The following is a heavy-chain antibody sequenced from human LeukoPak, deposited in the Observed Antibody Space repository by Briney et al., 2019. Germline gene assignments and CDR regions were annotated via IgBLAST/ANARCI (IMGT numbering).Heavy chain of an antibody. D-gene: IGHD6-6*01. CDR2: INPNSDGI. CDR1: GYTFTGYY. J-gene: IGHJ4*02. Sequence: ASVKVSCKASGYTFTGYYIHWVRQAPGQGLEWMGWINPNSDGINYAQKFQGRVTMTRDTSISTAYMELTRLRSDDTAVYFCARRIRFDSSSPFDYWGQGTLVTVSS. CDR3: ARRIRFDSSSPFDY. V-gene: IGHV1-2*02.